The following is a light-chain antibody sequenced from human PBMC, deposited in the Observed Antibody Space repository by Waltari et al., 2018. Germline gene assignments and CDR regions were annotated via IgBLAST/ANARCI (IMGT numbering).Light chain of an antibody. CDR1: SSNIGRNT. J-gene: IGLJ3*02. CDR2: IDN. Sequence: QSVLTQPPSASGTPGQRVTMSCSGSSSNIGRNTVTWYQQLPGTAPKRLIYIDNPRPSGVPDRFSGSRSGTSASLAISGLQSEDEADYHCATWDDSLNAWVFGGGTKLTVL. CDR3: ATWDDSLNAWV. V-gene: IGLV1-44*01.